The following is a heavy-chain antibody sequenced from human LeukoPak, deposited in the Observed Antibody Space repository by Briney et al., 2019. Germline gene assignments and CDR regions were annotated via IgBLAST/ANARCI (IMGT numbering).Heavy chain of an antibody. CDR3: ARIHLVGAIDY. V-gene: IGHV4-34*01. Sequence: SETLSLTCAVYGGSFSGYYWSWIRQPPGKGLEWIGEINHSGSTNYNPSLKSRVTISVDTSKNQFSLKLSSVTAADTAVYYCARIHLVGAIDYWGQGTLVTVSS. D-gene: IGHD1-26*01. J-gene: IGHJ4*02. CDR2: INHSGST. CDR1: GGSFSGYY.